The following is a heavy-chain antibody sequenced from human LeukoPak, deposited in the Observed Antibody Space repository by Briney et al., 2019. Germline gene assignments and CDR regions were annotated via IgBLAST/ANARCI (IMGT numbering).Heavy chain of an antibody. Sequence: GGSLTLSCAASGFTFNSYAMNWVRQAPGKGLEWVSSISGSGSHTYYADSVQGRFTVSRDNSKNTVNLHLNTVRAEDTAVYYCAKERVSSGMMEGVLHMWGQGTTVSVSS. D-gene: IGHD2-8*01. CDR1: GFTFNSYA. J-gene: IGHJ3*02. CDR2: ISGSGSHT. CDR3: AKERVSSGMMEGVLHM. V-gene: IGHV3-23*01.